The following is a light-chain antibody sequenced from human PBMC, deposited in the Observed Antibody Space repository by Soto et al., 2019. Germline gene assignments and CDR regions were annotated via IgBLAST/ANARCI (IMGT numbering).Light chain of an antibody. V-gene: IGLV2-23*01. J-gene: IGLJ2*01. Sequence: QSVLTQPASVSGSPGQSITISCTGTSSDVGRYKLVSWYQQHLGKAPKLMIYEDIERPSGVSNRFSASKSGNTASLTISGLQTEDEADYYCCSYAGGTSVVFGGGTKLTVL. CDR2: EDI. CDR3: CSYAGGTSVV. CDR1: SSDVGRYKL.